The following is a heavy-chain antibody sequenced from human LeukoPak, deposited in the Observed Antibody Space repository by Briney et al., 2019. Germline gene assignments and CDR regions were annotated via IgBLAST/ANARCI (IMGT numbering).Heavy chain of an antibody. D-gene: IGHD3-22*01. Sequence: SVKVSCKASGGTFSSYAISWVRQAPGQGLEWMGRIIPIFGIANYAQKYQGRVTITADKSTSTAYMELSSLRPEDTAVYYCASGGVVITDHSYYYYGMDVWGQGTTVTVSS. CDR3: ASGGVVITDHSYYYYGMDV. CDR2: IIPIFGIA. V-gene: IGHV1-69*04. CDR1: GGTFSSYA. J-gene: IGHJ6*02.